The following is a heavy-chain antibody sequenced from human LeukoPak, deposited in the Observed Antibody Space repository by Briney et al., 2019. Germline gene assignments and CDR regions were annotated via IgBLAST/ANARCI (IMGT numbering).Heavy chain of an antibody. Sequence: GGSLRLSCAASGFAFSSYSMNWVRQAPGKGLEWVSSISSSSSYIYYADSVKGRFTISRDNAKNSPYLQMNSLRAEDTAVYYCARDDSWSGYDVGIFDYWGQGTLVTVSS. D-gene: IGHD3-3*01. CDR1: GFAFSSYS. J-gene: IGHJ4*02. V-gene: IGHV3-21*01. CDR2: ISSSSSYI. CDR3: ARDDSWSGYDVGIFDY.